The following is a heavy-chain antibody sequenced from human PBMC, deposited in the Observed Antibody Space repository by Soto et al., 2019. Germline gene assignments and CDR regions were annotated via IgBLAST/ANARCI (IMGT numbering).Heavy chain of an antibody. J-gene: IGHJ6*02. CDR3: AGVKENYYYGMDV. Sequence: SETLSLTCTVSGGSISSSSYYWGWIRQPPGKGLEWIGSIYYSGSTYYNPSLKSRVTISVDTSKNQFSLKLSSVTAADTAVYYCAGVKENYYYGMDVWGQGTTVTVSS. CDR1: GGSISSSSYY. V-gene: IGHV4-39*01. CDR2: IYYSGST.